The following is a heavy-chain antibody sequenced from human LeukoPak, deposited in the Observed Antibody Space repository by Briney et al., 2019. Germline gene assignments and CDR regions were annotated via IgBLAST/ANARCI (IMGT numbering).Heavy chain of an antibody. CDR2: ISGSGGSA. CDR3: AKDTRSSGPRGYFDY. CDR1: GFTFSSYA. J-gene: IGHJ4*02. V-gene: IGHV3-23*01. D-gene: IGHD3-10*01. Sequence: GGSLRVSCAASGFTFSSYAMNWVRQAPGKGLEWVSAISGSGGSAYYADSVKGRFTLSRDNSKNTLYLQINSLRDEDTAVYYCAKDTRSSGPRGYFDYWGQGTLVTVSS.